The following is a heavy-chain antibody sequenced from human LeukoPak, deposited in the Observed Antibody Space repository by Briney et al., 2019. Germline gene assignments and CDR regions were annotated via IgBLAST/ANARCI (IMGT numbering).Heavy chain of an antibody. J-gene: IGHJ4*02. CDR3: ARSGYSSGTYYFDY. V-gene: IGHV3-9*01. D-gene: IGHD6-19*01. CDR1: GFTFDDYA. Sequence: GGSLRLSCAASGFTFDDYAMHWVRQAPGKGLEWVSGISWNSGSIGYADSVKGRFTISRDNAKNPLYLQMNSLRAEDTALYYCARSGYSSGTYYFDYWGQGTLVTVSS. CDR2: ISWNSGSI.